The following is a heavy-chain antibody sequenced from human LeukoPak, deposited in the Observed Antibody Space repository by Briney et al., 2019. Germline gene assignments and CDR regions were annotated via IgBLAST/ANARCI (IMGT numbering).Heavy chain of an antibody. CDR1: GFIFSSHH. D-gene: IGHD1-26*01. J-gene: IGHJ3*02. CDR2: ISSDDSFDSFI. CDR3: ARGLVGLTPHAGVFEI. V-gene: IGHV3-21*01. Sequence: PGGSLRLSCAASGFIFSSHHMHWVRQPPGKGLEWVSSISSDDSFDSFIYYGNSMKGRFTISRDNANNLLYLQMNSLRAEDTAVYYCARGLVGLTPHAGVFEIWGQGTKVTVSS.